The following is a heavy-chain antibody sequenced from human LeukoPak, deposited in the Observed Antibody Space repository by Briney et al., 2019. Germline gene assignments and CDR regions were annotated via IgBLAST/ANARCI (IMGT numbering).Heavy chain of an antibody. Sequence: GGSLRLSCAASGFFSNYEMNWVRQAPGRGLEWVSHISSRGGTIYYADSVKGRFTISRDNARNSLFLQMNSLRAEDSAAYYCARGRSPSYNDFWSGPNWFDPWGQGTLVTVSS. CDR3: ARGRSPSYNDFWSGPNWFDP. V-gene: IGHV3-48*03. CDR2: ISSRGGTI. J-gene: IGHJ5*02. CDR1: GFFSNYE. D-gene: IGHD3-3*01.